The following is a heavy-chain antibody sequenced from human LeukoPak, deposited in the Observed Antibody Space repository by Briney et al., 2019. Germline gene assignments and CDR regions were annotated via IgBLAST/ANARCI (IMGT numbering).Heavy chain of an antibody. CDR1: GGSTSSYY. Sequence: SETLSLTCTVSGGSTSSYYWSWIRQPPGKGLEWIGYIYYSGSTNYSPSLQSRVTISVDTSKNQFSLNLSSVTAADTAVYYCARGLGYCSGGSCYPFDYWGQGTLVTVSS. J-gene: IGHJ4*02. D-gene: IGHD2-15*01. CDR3: ARGLGYCSGGSCYPFDY. CDR2: IYYSGST. V-gene: IGHV4-59*01.